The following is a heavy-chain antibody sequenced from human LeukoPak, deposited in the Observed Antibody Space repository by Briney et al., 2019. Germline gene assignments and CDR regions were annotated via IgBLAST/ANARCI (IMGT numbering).Heavy chain of an antibody. D-gene: IGHD1-26*01. CDR3: ARESGSYVYFDY. V-gene: IGHV3-21*01. J-gene: IGHJ4*02. CDR2: ISSSSSYI. CDR1: GFTFSSYS. Sequence: GGSLRLSCAASGFTFSSYSMNWVRQAPGKGLEWVSSISSSSSYIYYADSVKGRFTISRDNAKNSLYLQMNSLRAEDTAVYYCARESGSYVYFDYWGQGTLVTVSS.